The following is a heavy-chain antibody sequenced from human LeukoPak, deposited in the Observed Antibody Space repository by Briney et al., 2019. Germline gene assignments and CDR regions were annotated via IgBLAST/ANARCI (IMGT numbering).Heavy chain of an antibody. J-gene: IGHJ4*02. D-gene: IGHD3-22*01. CDR2: IRSSSSYT. CDR1: GFTFSDYY. CDR3: ARGRYYYDSSGYYYFDY. V-gene: IGHV3-11*05. Sequence: KSGGSLRLSCAASGFTFSDYYMIWIRQAPGKGLEWVSYIRSSSSYTRYADSVKGRFTISRDNAKKSVYLQMNSLRAEDTAVYYCARGRYYYDSSGYYYFDYWGQGTLVTVSS.